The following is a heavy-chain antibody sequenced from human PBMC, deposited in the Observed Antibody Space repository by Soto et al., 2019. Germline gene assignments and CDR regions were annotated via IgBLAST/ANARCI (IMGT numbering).Heavy chain of an antibody. V-gene: IGHV3-33*01. Sequence: QVQLVESGGGVVQPGRSLRLSCAASGFTFSSYGMHWVRQAPGKGLEWVAVIWYDGSNKYYADSVKGRFTISRDNSKNTLYLQMNSLRAEDTAVYYCARDCAGYSSGWYQSGGFDHWGQGTLVTVSS. CDR1: GFTFSSYG. J-gene: IGHJ4*02. D-gene: IGHD6-19*01. CDR2: IWYDGSNK. CDR3: ARDCAGYSSGWYQSGGFDH.